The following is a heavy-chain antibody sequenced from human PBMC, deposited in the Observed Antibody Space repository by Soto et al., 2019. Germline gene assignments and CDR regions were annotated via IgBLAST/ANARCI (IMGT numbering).Heavy chain of an antibody. CDR3: ARAPTFGGVIVFDY. D-gene: IGHD3-16*02. J-gene: IGHJ4*02. V-gene: IGHV4-30-4*01. CDR1: GGSISSGDYY. Sequence: QVQLQESGPGLVKPSQTLSLTCTVSGGSISSGDYYWSWIRQPPGKGLEWIGYIYYSGSTYYNPSLKSGVTVSVDTSKDQFSLKLSSVTAADTAVYYCARAPTFGGVIVFDYWGQGTLVTVSS. CDR2: IYYSGST.